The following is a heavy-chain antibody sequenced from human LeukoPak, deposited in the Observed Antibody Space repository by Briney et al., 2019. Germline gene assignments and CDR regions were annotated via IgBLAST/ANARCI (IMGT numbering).Heavy chain of an antibody. D-gene: IGHD5-18*01. CDR2: INPSGSST. CDR3: ARTEESGYSYRYFGYYYYMDV. CDR1: GYSFTSYY. Sequence: ASVKVSCKASGYSFTSYYMHWVRQAPGQGLEWMGLINPSGSSTTYAQKFQGRVTMTRDMFTSTDYMELTSLTSDDTAVYYCARTEESGYSYRYFGYYYYMDVWGKGTTVTVSS. V-gene: IGHV1-46*01. J-gene: IGHJ6*03.